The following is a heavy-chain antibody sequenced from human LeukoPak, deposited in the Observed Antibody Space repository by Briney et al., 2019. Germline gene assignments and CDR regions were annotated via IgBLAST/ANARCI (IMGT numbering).Heavy chain of an antibody. CDR2: IYHSGST. Sequence: SETLSLTYAVSGYSTSSGYYWGWIRQPPGKGLEWIGSIYHSGSTYYNPSLKSRVTISVDTSKNQFSLKLSSVTAADTAVYYCASTYYYGSGSYYNEGFDYWGQGTLVTVSS. J-gene: IGHJ4*02. CDR3: ASTYYYGSGSYYNEGFDY. V-gene: IGHV4-38-2*01. CDR1: GYSTSSGYY. D-gene: IGHD3-10*01.